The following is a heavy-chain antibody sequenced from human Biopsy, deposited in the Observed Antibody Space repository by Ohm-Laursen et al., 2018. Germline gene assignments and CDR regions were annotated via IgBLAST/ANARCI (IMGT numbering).Heavy chain of an antibody. J-gene: IGHJ6*02. D-gene: IGHD3-16*01. CDR2: INHRGST. CDR3: ARAVDYYDPYYYGLDV. CDR1: GESFNGYY. Sequence: SETLSLTCAVYGESFNGYYWSWIRQTPGKGLEWIGEINHRGSTNYNPSLKSRVTISVDTSKNQFSLKLRSVTAADTAVYYCARAVDYYDPYYYGLDVWGQGTTVTVSS. V-gene: IGHV4-34*01.